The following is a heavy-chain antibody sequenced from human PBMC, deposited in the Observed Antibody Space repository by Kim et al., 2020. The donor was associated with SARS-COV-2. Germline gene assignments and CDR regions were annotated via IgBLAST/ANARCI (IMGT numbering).Heavy chain of an antibody. CDR1: GFTFSSYS. D-gene: IGHD6-19*01. Sequence: GGSLRLSCAASGFTFSSYSMNWVRQAPGKGLEWVSSISSSSSYIYYADSVKGRFTISRDNAKNSLYLQMNSLRAEDTAVYYCAREKVNGLWLVPLGYWGQGTLVTVSS. V-gene: IGHV3-21*01. CDR2: ISSSSSYI. CDR3: AREKVNGLWLVPLGY. J-gene: IGHJ4*02.